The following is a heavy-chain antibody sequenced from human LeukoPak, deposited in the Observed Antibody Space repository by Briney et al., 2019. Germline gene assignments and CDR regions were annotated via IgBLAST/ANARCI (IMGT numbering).Heavy chain of an antibody. CDR3: ARTSGREKNFDY. Sequence: LRLFCAASGFRFANYAMHWVRQAPGKGLEWVSLISYDGATQIYADSMKGRFTVSRDNSNNTLYLQLSGLTTEDTAVYFCARTSGREKNFDYWGQGTLVTVSP. J-gene: IGHJ4*02. D-gene: IGHD1-26*01. CDR2: ISYDGATQ. CDR1: GFRFANYA. V-gene: IGHV3-30-3*01.